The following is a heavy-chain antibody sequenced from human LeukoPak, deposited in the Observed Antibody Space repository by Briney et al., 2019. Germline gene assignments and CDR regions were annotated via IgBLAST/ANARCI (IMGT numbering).Heavy chain of an antibody. CDR2: IYHSGST. J-gene: IGHJ2*01. CDR1: GGSISSSSYY. CDR3: ARGWELLGYFDL. Sequence: PSETLSLTCTVSGGSISSSSYYWGWIRQPPGKGLEWIGSIYHSGSTYYNPSLKSRVTISVDTSKNQFSLKLSSVTAADTAVYYCARGWELLGYFDLWGRGTLVTVSS. D-gene: IGHD1-26*01. V-gene: IGHV4-39*07.